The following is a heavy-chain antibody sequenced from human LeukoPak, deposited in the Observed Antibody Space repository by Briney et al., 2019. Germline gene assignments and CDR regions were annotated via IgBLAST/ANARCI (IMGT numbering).Heavy chain of an antibody. D-gene: IGHD6-13*01. V-gene: IGHV3-23*01. CDR1: GFTFSSYA. CDR3: AKEQRAVAAASRYYMDV. CDR2: ISGSGGST. Sequence: PGGSLRLSCAASGFTFSSYAMSWVRQAPGKGLEWVSAISGSGGSTYYADSVKGRFTISRDNSKNTLYLQMNSLRAEDTAVYYCAKEQRAVAAASRYYMDVWGKGTTVTVSS. J-gene: IGHJ6*03.